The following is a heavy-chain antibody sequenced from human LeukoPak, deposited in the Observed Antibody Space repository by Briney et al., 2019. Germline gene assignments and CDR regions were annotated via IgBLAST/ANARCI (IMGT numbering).Heavy chain of an antibody. J-gene: IGHJ4*02. CDR1: GYHFTSYW. V-gene: IGHV5-51*01. Sequence: GESLKISCKGSGYHFTSYWNGWVRQMPGKGLEWMGIIYPGDSDTRYSPSFQGQVTISADKSISTAYLQWSSLKASDTAMYYCARHFSLLRYFDWLLDYWGQGTLVTVSS. D-gene: IGHD3-9*01. CDR3: ARHFSLLRYFDWLLDY. CDR2: IYPGDSDT.